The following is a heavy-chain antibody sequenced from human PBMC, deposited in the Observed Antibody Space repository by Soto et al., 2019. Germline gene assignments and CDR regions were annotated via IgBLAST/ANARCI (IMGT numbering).Heavy chain of an antibody. CDR2: INHSGST. V-gene: IGHV4-34*01. D-gene: IGHD3-10*01. Sequence: PSETLSLTCAVYGGSFSGYYWSWIRQPPGKGLEWIGEINHSGSTNYNPSLKSRVTISVDTSKNQFSLKLSSVTAADTAVYYCARTYNHGSGSYQYYYYYYMDVWGKGTTVTVSS. CDR1: GGSFSGYY. J-gene: IGHJ6*03. CDR3: ARTYNHGSGSYQYYYYYYMDV.